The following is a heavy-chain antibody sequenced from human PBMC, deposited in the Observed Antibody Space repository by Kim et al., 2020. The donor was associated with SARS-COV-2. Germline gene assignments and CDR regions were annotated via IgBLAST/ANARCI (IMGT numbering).Heavy chain of an antibody. CDR1: GYTFTSYY. V-gene: IGHV1-46*01. CDR2: INPSGGST. D-gene: IGHD2-2*01. CDR3: ARGGGIVVVPAAFDY. J-gene: IGHJ4*02. Sequence: ASVNVSCKASGYTFTSYYMHWVRQAPGQGLEWMGIINPSGGSTSYAQKFQGRVTMTRETSTSTVYMELSSLRSEDTAVYYCARGGGIVVVPAAFDYWGQGTLVTVSS.